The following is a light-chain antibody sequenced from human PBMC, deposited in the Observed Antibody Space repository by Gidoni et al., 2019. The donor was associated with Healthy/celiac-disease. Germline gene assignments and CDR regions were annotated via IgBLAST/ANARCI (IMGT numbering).Light chain of an antibody. CDR3: QSYDRSLSGWV. CDR2: GNS. CDR1: SSNIGAGYD. V-gene: IGLV1-40*01. J-gene: IGLJ3*02. Sequence: QSVLTQPPSVSGAPGQRVTLSCTGSSSNIGAGYDVHWYQQLPGTAPKLLIDGNSNRAAGVPDRFSGSKSGTSASLAISGLQAEDEADYYCQSYDRSLSGWVFGGGTKLTVL.